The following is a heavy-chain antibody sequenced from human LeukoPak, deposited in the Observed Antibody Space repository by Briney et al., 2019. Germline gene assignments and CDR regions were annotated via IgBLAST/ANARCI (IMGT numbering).Heavy chain of an antibody. CDR2: INSDGSIT. D-gene: IGHD5/OR15-5a*01. Sequence: PGGSLRLSCAASGFTFTTYWMHWVRQAPGKGLVWVSHINSDGSITSYADSVKGRFTISRDNSKNTLYLQMNSLRAEDTAVYYCAKIPSSTIFNYYGMDVWGLGTTVTVSS. J-gene: IGHJ6*02. V-gene: IGHV3-74*01. CDR3: AKIPSSTIFNYYGMDV. CDR1: GFTFTTYW.